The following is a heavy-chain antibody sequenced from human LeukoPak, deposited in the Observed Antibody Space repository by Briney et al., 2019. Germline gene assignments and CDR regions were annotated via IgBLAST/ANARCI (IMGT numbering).Heavy chain of an antibody. Sequence: SVKVSCKASGYTFTSYAISWVRQAPGQGLEWMGGIIPIFGTANYAQKFQGRFTITADESTSTEYMELSSLRSEDTAVYYCAGGEPFWIFDYWGQGTLVTVSS. D-gene: IGHD2-21*01. CDR3: AGGEPFWIFDY. V-gene: IGHV1-69*13. CDR2: IIPIFGTA. J-gene: IGHJ4*02. CDR1: GYTFTSYA.